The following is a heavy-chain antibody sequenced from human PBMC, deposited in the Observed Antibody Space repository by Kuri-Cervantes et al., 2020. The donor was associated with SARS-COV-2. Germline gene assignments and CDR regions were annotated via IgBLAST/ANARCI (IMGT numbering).Heavy chain of an antibody. V-gene: IGHV3-33*01. D-gene: IGHD1-7*01. CDR3: ARHRHWNSGDAFDI. CDR1: GFTFSSYG. Sequence: GGSLRLSCAASGFTFSSYGMHWVRQAPGKGLEWVAVIWYDGSNKYYADSVKGRFTISRDNSKNTLYLQMNSLRAEDTAVYYCARHRHWNSGDAFDIWGQGTMVTVSS. J-gene: IGHJ3*02. CDR2: IWYDGSNK.